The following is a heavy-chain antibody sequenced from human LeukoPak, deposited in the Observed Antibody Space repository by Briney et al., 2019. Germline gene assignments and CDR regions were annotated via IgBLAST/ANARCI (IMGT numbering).Heavy chain of an antibody. J-gene: IGHJ6*02. V-gene: IGHV7-4-1*02. CDR2: INTNTGNP. CDR3: ARETSGWPGYYGMDV. Sequence: GASVKVSCKASGYAFTSYYMHWVRQAPGQGLEWMGWINTNTGNPTYAQGFTGRFVFSLDTSVSTAYLQISSLKAEDTAVYYCARETSGWPGYYGMDVWGQGTTVTVSS. D-gene: IGHD6-19*01. CDR1: GYAFTSYY.